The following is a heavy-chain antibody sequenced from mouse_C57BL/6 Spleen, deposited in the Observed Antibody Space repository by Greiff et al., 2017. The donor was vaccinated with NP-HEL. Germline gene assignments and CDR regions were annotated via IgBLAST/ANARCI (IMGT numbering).Heavy chain of an antibody. Sequence: EVQRVESGGGLVQPKGSLKLSCAASGFSFNTYAMNWVRQAPGKGLEWVARIRSKSNNYATYYADSVKDRFTISRDDSESMLYLQMNNLKTEDTAMYYCVRQNYGSSPWFAYWGQGTLVTVSA. D-gene: IGHD1-1*01. J-gene: IGHJ3*01. CDR2: IRSKSNNYAT. CDR3: VRQNYGSSPWFAY. V-gene: IGHV10-1*01. CDR1: GFSFNTYA.